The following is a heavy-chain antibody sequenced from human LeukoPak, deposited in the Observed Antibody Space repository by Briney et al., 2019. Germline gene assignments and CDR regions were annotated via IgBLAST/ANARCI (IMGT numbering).Heavy chain of an antibody. CDR3: ARDPGYTSDWYGGYFDY. CDR2: IIPILGIA. V-gene: IGHV1-69*04. CDR1: GGTFSSYA. J-gene: IGHJ4*02. Sequence: ASVKVSCKASGGTFSSYAISWVRQAPGQGLEWMGRIIPILGIANYAQKFQGRVTVTTDTSTSTAYMELRSLRSDDTAVYFCARDPGYTSDWYGGYFDYWGQGTLVTVSS. D-gene: IGHD6-19*01.